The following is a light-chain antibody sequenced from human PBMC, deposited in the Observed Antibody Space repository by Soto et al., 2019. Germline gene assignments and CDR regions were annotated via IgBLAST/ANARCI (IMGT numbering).Light chain of an antibody. Sequence: DIQMTQSPSSVSASVGDRVTLTCRASQDIGNLLAWYQQKPGKAPKLLIYFGSNLQTGVPSRFSGSGSGTDFTLTISRLEPEDFAVYYCQQYGGSLRTFGQGTKVEIK. CDR1: QDIGNL. CDR2: FGS. CDR3: QQYGGSLRT. V-gene: IGKV1-12*01. J-gene: IGKJ1*01.